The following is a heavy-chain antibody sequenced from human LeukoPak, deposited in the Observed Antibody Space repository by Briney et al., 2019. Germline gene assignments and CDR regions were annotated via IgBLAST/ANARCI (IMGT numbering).Heavy chain of an antibody. J-gene: IGHJ6*02. CDR1: GGTFSSYA. Sequence: SVKVSCKASGGTFSSYAISWVRQAPGQGLEWMGGIIPIFGTANYAQKFQGRVTITADESTSTAYMELSSLRSEDTAVYYCARSSRGHFHYYYYGMDVWGQGTTVTVSS. D-gene: IGHD6-25*01. CDR3: ARSSRGHFHYYYYGMDV. CDR2: IIPIFGTA. V-gene: IGHV1-69*13.